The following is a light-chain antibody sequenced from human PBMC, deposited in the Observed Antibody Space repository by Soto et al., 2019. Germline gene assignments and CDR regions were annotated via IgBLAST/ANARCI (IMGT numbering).Light chain of an antibody. J-gene: IGKJ4*01. CDR3: QQYGSSPVT. CDR1: QSVSSN. V-gene: IGKV3-15*01. Sequence: EIVMTQSPATLSVSPGESATLYCRASQSVSSNLAWYQQKPGQAPRLLIYGSSSRATGIPVRFSGSGSGTDFTLTISRLEPEDFAVYYCQQYGSSPVTFGGGTKVEIK. CDR2: GSS.